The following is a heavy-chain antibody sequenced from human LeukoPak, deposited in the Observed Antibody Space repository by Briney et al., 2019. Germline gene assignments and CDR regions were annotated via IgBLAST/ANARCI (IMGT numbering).Heavy chain of an antibody. V-gene: IGHV1-69*13. Sequence: SVTVSCKASGYTFTSYAMNWVRQAPGQGLEWMGGIIPIFGTAKYAQKFQGRVTITADEFTSTAYMELSSLRSEDTAVYYCARVDYFGSGSYRHFDYWGQGTLVTVSS. J-gene: IGHJ4*02. CDR1: GYTFTSYA. D-gene: IGHD3-10*01. CDR2: IIPIFGTA. CDR3: ARVDYFGSGSYRHFDY.